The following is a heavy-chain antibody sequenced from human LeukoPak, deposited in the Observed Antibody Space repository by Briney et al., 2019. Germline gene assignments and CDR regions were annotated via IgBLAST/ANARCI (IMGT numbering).Heavy chain of an antibody. CDR1: GGSISSSSYY. V-gene: IGHV4-39*01. J-gene: IGHJ4*02. D-gene: IGHD6-6*01. CDR2: IYYSGST. Sequence: PSETLSLTCTVSGGSISSSSYYWGWIRQPPGKGREWIGSIYYSGSTYYNPSLKSRVTISVDTSKNQFSLKLSSVTAADTAVYYCARRVSSSSGPPFDYWGQGTLVTVSS. CDR3: ARRVSSSSGPPFDY.